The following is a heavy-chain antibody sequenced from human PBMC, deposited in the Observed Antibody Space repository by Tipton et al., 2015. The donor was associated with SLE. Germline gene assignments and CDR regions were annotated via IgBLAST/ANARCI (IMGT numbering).Heavy chain of an antibody. CDR1: GDSISPHY. J-gene: IGHJ4*02. CDR3: ARRGSVTAAADLFDY. D-gene: IGHD6-13*01. Sequence: TLSLTCTVSGDSISPHYWNWIRQPPGKGLEWIGSIYYSGSTYYNPSLKSRVTISVDTSKNQFSLKLSSVTAADTAVYYCARRGSVTAAADLFDYWGQGTLVTVSS. CDR2: IYYSGST. V-gene: IGHV4-39*01.